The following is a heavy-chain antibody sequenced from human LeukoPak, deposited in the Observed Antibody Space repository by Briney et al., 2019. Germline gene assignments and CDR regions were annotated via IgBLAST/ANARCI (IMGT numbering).Heavy chain of an antibody. CDR1: GESFSGYY. CDR3: AWGLGGFDY. D-gene: IGHD2-15*01. Sequence: SETLSLTCAVYGESFSGYYWSWIRQPPGKGLEWIGSIYYSGRTYYNPSLKSRITISVDTSKNQFSLKLSSVTAADTAVYYCAWGLGGFDYWGQGTLVTVSS. V-gene: IGHV4-34*01. J-gene: IGHJ4*02. CDR2: IYYSGRT.